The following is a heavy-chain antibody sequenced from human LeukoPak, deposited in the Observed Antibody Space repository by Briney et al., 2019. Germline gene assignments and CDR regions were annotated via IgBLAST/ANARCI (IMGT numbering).Heavy chain of an antibody. CDR2: IYPGDAET. CDR3: ARRDSSGWSYS. V-gene: IGHV5-51*01. J-gene: IGHJ4*02. Sequence: GEPLKISCKGSGYSFSIYWIGWVRQMPGKGLEWMGIIYPGDAETRYSPSFQGQVTISADKSISTAYLQWSSLKASDTAMYYCARRDSSGWSYSWGQGTLVTVSS. D-gene: IGHD6-19*01. CDR1: GYSFSIYW.